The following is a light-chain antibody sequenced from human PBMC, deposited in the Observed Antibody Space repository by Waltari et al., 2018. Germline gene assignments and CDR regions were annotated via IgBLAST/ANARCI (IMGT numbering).Light chain of an antibody. J-gene: IGLJ2*01. CDR2: DVS. V-gene: IGLV2-11*01. Sequence: QAALTQPPSVSGSPGQSVTISCTGTSSDIGGYNFVSWYQQHPGKAPKLMIYDVSKLPSVVSDRFSASTSANTASLTISGLQAEDETDYYCSSYSGTNTLLFGGGTRLTVL. CDR1: SSDIGGYNF. CDR3: SSYSGTNTLL.